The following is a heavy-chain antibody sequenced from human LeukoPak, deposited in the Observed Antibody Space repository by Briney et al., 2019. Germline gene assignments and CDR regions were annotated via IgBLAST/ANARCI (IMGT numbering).Heavy chain of an antibody. D-gene: IGHD6-13*01. Sequence: GGSLRLSCAASGFTFSSYSMNWVRQAPGKGLEWVSYISSSSSTIYYADSVKGRFTLSRDNAKNSLYLQMNSLRAEDTAVYYCARDRIAAAGIPKYYYYYGMDVWGQGTTVTVSS. CDR3: ARDRIAAAGIPKYYYYYGMDV. CDR2: ISSSSSTI. CDR1: GFTFSSYS. V-gene: IGHV3-48*04. J-gene: IGHJ6*02.